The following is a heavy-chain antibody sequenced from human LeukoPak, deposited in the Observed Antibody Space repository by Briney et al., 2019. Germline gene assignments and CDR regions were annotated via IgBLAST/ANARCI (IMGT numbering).Heavy chain of an antibody. V-gene: IGHV4-39*01. Sequence: SETLSLTCTVSGASISSSNYYWGWIRQPPGKGLEWIGSVYYTGSTYYNPSLKSRVTISVDTSKNQFSLKLRSVTAADTAVYYCARRIFGLYYFDYWGQGSLVTVSS. CDR3: ARRIFGLYYFDY. CDR2: VYYTGST. D-gene: IGHD3/OR15-3a*01. CDR1: GASISSSNYY. J-gene: IGHJ4*02.